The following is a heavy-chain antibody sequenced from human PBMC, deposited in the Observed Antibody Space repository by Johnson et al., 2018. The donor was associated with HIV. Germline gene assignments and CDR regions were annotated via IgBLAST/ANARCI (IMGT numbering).Heavy chain of an antibody. CDR1: GFTFSNYA. CDR3: TREGGESSSWYGGYGQEDAFDT. D-gene: IGHD6-13*01. CDR2: IYSGGST. J-gene: IGHJ3*02. V-gene: IGHV3-NL1*01. Sequence: QVHLVESGGGVVQPGGSLRLSCAASGFTFSNYAMHWVRQAPGKGLEWVSVIYSGGSTYYADSVKGRFTISRDNSKNTLYLQMNSLIAEDTAGYYCTREGGESSSWYGGYGQEDAFDTWGQGTMVTVSS.